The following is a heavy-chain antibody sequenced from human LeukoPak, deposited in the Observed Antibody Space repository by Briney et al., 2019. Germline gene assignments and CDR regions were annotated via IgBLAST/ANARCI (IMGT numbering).Heavy chain of an antibody. Sequence: SETLSLTCTVSGGSVRSGSYYWNWIRQPPDKGLEWIGYIYYSGRTDYNPSLKSRVTISVDTSKNLISVKLSSVTAADTAVYYCARSALGRDAFDIWGQGTMVTVSS. D-gene: IGHD1-26*01. CDR3: ARSALGRDAFDI. CDR2: IYYSGRT. V-gene: IGHV4-61*03. CDR1: GGSVRSGSYY. J-gene: IGHJ3*02.